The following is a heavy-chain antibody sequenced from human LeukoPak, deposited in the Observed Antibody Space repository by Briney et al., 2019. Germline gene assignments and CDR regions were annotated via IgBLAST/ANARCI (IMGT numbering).Heavy chain of an antibody. CDR3: ARSQGELTVRTHIDY. V-gene: IGHV3-53*01. CDR1: GFTVSSNH. CDR2: IYSGGST. D-gene: IGHD1-26*01. J-gene: IGHJ4*02. Sequence: PGGSLRLSCAASGFTVSSNHMSWVRQAPGKGLEWVSVIYSGGSTYYADSVKGRFTISRDNSKNTLYLQMNSLRAEDTAVYYCARSQGELTVRTHIDYWGQGTLVTVSS.